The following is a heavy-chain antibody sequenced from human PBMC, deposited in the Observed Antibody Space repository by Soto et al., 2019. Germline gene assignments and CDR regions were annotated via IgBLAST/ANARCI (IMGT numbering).Heavy chain of an antibody. CDR2: IYYSGST. J-gene: IGHJ5*02. Sequence: SETLSLTCTVSGGSISSYYWSWIRQPPGKGLEWIGYIYYSGSTNYNPSLKSRVTISVDTSKNQFSLKLSSVTAADTAVYYCARGEDYDWFDPWGQGTLVTVSS. CDR3: ARGEDYDWFDP. CDR1: GGSISSYY. D-gene: IGHD4-17*01. V-gene: IGHV4-59*01.